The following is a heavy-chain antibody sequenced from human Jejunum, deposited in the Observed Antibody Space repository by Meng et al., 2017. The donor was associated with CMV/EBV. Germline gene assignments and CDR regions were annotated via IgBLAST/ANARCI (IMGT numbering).Heavy chain of an antibody. D-gene: IGHD3-3*01. J-gene: IGHJ5*02. Sequence: GYYMHWVRQAPGQGLEGMGWINPNSGGTNYAQKFQGRVTMTRDTSISTAYMELNRLRSDDTAVYYCARDQGDFWSGYYGNNWFDPWGQGTLVTVSS. CDR2: INPNSGGT. CDR3: ARDQGDFWSGYYGNNWFDP. CDR1: GYY. V-gene: IGHV1-2*02.